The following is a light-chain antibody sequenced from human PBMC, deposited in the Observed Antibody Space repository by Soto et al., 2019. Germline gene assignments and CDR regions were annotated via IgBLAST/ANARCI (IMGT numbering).Light chain of an antibody. V-gene: IGKV3-20*01. J-gene: IGKJ5*01. CDR3: QQYGGSPIT. CDR2: GAS. CDR1: QTVSSGF. Sequence: EIVLTQSPGTLSVSPGERATVSCRASQTVSSGFLAWYQQKVGQAPRLLIYGASTRATGIPDRFSGSGSGTDFTLTITRLEPEDFALYYCQQYGGSPITFGLGTRLEI.